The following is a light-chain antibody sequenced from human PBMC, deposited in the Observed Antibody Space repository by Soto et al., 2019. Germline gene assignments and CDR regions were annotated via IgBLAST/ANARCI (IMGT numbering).Light chain of an antibody. Sequence: QLVLTQPPSASGTPGQRVTISCSGGSSNIGSNAVNWYQQLPGTAPKLLIYTFSQRPSGVPARFSGSKSGTSASLAISGLQSEDEAEYYCAAWDDSLNAWVFGGGTKLTVL. CDR2: TFS. CDR3: AAWDDSLNAWV. CDR1: SSNIGSNA. J-gene: IGLJ3*02. V-gene: IGLV1-44*01.